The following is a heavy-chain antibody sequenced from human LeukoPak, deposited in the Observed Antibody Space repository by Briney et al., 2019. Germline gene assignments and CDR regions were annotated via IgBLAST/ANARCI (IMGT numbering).Heavy chain of an antibody. Sequence: ASVKVSCKASGYTFTSYYMHWVRQAPGQGLEWMGIINPSGGSTSYAQKFQGRATMTRDTSTSTVYMELSSLRSEDTAVYYCARAGTRYCSSTSCPKTLKDWGQGTLVTVSS. CDR2: INPSGGST. D-gene: IGHD2-2*01. CDR1: GYTFTSYY. J-gene: IGHJ4*02. V-gene: IGHV1-46*01. CDR3: ARAGTRYCSSTSCPKTLKD.